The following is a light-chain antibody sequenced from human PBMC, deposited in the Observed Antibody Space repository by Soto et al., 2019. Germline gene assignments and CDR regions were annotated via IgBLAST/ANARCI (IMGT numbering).Light chain of an antibody. CDR2: DAS. CDR3: QQRSNWPRT. J-gene: IGKJ4*01. Sequence: EIVLTQSPATLSLSPGERATLSCRASQSVSSYLAWYQQKPGQAPRLLIYDASNRATGLPARFSGSGSGTYFPLTISSLEPEDVAVYYRQQRSNWPRTFGGGTKVEIK. V-gene: IGKV3-11*01. CDR1: QSVSSY.